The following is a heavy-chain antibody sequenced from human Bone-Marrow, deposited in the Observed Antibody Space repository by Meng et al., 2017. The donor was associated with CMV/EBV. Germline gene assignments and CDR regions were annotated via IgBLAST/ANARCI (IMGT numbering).Heavy chain of an antibody. J-gene: IGHJ6*02. D-gene: IGHD2-15*01. Sequence: GESLKISCAASGFTFSSYWMHWVRQAPGKGLEWVAFLRYNGSNTYYEDSVKGRFTISRDNSKNTLYLQMNSLRAHDTAVYYCAKGKDTSYYYYGMDVWGQGTTVTVSS. V-gene: IGHV3-30*02. CDR3: AKGKDTSYYYYGMDV. CDR2: LRYNGSNT. CDR1: GFTFSSYW.